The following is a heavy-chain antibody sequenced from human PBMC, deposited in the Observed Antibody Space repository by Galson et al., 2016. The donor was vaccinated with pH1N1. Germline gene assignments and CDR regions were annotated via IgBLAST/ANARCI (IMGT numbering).Heavy chain of an antibody. CDR2: IDPSDGTT. CDR3: ARRYYFDY. Sequence: SVKVSCKAAGYSVTRYYMHWVRQAPGQGLEWMGIIDPSDGTTTYSQKFQGRIILTRDTSTNSVNMELTTLRPDDSATYFCARRYYFDYWGQGTLVTVSS. V-gene: IGHV1-46*01. J-gene: IGHJ4*02. CDR1: GYSVTRYY.